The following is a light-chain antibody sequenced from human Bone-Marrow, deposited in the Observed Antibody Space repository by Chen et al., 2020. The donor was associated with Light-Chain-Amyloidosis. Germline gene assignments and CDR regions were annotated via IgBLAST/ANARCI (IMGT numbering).Light chain of an antibody. CDR1: QSVSSTY. CDR3: QYFDNSPRVT. CDR2: GAS. V-gene: IGKV3-20*01. J-gene: IGKJ4*01. Sequence: EIVLTQSPGTLSLSPGERATLSCRASQSVSSTYLAWYQQRPGQAPRLLIYGASTRATGIPDRFSGSGSERDFTLTISRLEPEDFAVYYCQYFDNSPRVTFGGGTKVEIK.